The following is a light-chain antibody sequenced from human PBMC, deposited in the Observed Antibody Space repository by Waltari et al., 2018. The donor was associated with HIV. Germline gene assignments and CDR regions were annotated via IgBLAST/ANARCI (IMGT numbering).Light chain of an antibody. Sequence: QSVLTHPPSASGTPGQLVTTPCSGSSPNIVSNTVNWYQQPPGTAPKLLSYSNNQRPSGVPDRFSGSKSGTSASLAISGLQSEDEADYYCAAWDDSLNGYVFGTGTKVTVL. CDR3: AAWDDSLNGYV. CDR2: SNN. V-gene: IGLV1-44*01. CDR1: SPNIVSNT. J-gene: IGLJ1*01.